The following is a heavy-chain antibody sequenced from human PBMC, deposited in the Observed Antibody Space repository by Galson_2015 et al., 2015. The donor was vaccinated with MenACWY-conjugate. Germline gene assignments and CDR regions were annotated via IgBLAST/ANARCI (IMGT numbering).Heavy chain of an antibody. J-gene: IGHJ4*02. CDR2: ISGGGHTT. V-gene: IGHV3-23*01. D-gene: IGHD6-6*01. CDR1: GFPFSSYA. CDR3: ARDVRGGDSSSSPH. Sequence: SLRLSCAASGFPFSSYAMGWVRQAPGKGLEWVSDISGGGHTTFYADSVKGRFTISRDHSKNTLYLPMNNLRAEDTATYFCARDVRGGDSSSSPHWGQGTLVIVSS.